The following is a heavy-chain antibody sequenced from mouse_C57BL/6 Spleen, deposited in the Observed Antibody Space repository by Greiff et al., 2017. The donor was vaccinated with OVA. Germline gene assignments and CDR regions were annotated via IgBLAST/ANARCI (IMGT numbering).Heavy chain of an antibody. CDR2: IDTTDSDT. CDR3: ARGYYGSSYENYAMDY. Sequence: QVQLQQPGAELVRPGSSVKLSCKASGYTFTSYWMHWVKQRPIQGLEWIGNIDTTDSDTHYNQKFKDKATLTVDKSSSTAYMQLRSLTSEDSAVYYCARGYYGSSYENYAMDYWGQGTSVTVSS. CDR1: GYTFTSYW. J-gene: IGHJ4*01. V-gene: IGHV1-52*01. D-gene: IGHD1-1*01.